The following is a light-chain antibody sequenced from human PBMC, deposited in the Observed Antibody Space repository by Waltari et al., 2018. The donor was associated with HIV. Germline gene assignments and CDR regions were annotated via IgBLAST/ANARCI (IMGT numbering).Light chain of an antibody. J-gene: IGLJ1*01. Sequence: QSVLTQTPSASGTPGQRVIVSCSGSSSNIGSNTVNWYQQLPGAAPRLLIHSLDQRPSGVPDRFSGSKSGASASLAISGLQSEDEDDYYCAAWDDSLNAYVFGGGTKVTVL. CDR1: SSNIGSNT. CDR3: AAWDDSLNAYV. CDR2: SLD. V-gene: IGLV1-44*01.